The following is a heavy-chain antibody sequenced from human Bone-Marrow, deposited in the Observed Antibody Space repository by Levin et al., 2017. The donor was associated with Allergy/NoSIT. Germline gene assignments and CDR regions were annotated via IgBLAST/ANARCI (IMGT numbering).Heavy chain of an antibody. D-gene: IGHD3-10*01. CDR1: GASIRSGAYY. J-gene: IGHJ4*02. Sequence: SQTLSLTCTVSGASIRSGAYYWSWVRQPPGQGLEWIGYIYYNGSTYFNPSLKSRVSISVDTSKNQFSLKLSSVTAAYTADYYCARVLAGFDGSAMAYDYWGRGSLVTVSS. CDR2: IYYNGST. V-gene: IGHV4-31*03. CDR3: ARVLAGFDGSAMAYDY.